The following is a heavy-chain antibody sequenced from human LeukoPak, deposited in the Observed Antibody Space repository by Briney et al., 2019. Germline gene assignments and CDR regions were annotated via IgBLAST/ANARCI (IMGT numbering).Heavy chain of an antibody. D-gene: IGHD3-22*01. CDR1: GGSISSYF. CDR2: IYYSVNT. Sequence: SDTPSLTCTFSGGSISSYFWSWLRQPPGKGLELIGYIYYSVNTNYNPSLKSRVTISVDTSKNQFSLKLSSVTATDTAVYYCARGVSMIVVVIHDWYFDLWGRGTLVTVSS. J-gene: IGHJ2*01. V-gene: IGHV4-59*08. CDR3: ARGVSMIVVVIHDWYFDL.